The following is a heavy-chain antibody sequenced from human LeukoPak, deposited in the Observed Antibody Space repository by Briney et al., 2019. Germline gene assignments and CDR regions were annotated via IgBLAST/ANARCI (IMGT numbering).Heavy chain of an antibody. CDR3: ARAYYYDSSGYYPYFDY. V-gene: IGHV1-2*04. CDR1: GYTFTNFG. D-gene: IGHD3-22*01. J-gene: IGHJ4*02. Sequence: ASVKVSCKASGYTFTNFGISWVRQAPGQGLEWMGWINPNSGGTNYAQKFQGWVTMTRDTSISTAYMELSRLRSDDTAVYYCARAYYYDSSGYYPYFDYWGQGTLVTVSS. CDR2: INPNSGGT.